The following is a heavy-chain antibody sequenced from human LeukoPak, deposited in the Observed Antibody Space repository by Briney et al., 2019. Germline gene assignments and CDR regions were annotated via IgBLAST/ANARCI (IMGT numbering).Heavy chain of an antibody. CDR1: GFTFGNSW. Sequence: HTGGSLRLSCAASGFTFGNSWVHWVRQAPGKGLGLVSLINADGSTTTYADSVKGRFTISRDNARKTVSLQMNSLTIEDTAVYYCVVVVEPPDSDGFDVWGQGTMITVSS. D-gene: IGHD1-14*01. CDR3: VVVVEPPDSDGFDV. V-gene: IGHV3-74*01. CDR2: INADGSTT. J-gene: IGHJ3*01.